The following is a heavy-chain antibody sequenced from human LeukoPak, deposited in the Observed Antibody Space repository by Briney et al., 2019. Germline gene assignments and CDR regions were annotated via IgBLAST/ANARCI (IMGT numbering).Heavy chain of an antibody. J-gene: IGHJ1*01. CDR1: GGSISSYY. D-gene: IGHD5-18*01. CDR2: IYYSGST. V-gene: IGHV4-59*01. Sequence: PSETLSLTCTVSGGSISSYYWSWIRQPPGKGLEWIGYIYYSGSTNYNPSLKSRVTISVDTSKNQFSLKLSSVTAADTAVYYCAREGSYGYGYFQHWGQGTLVTVSS. CDR3: AREGSYGYGYFQH.